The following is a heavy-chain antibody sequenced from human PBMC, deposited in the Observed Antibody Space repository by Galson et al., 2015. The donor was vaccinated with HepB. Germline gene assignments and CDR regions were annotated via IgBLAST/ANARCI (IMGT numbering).Heavy chain of an antibody. CDR2: IRSKAYGGTT. J-gene: IGHJ4*02. D-gene: IGHD3-22*01. CDR1: GFTFGDYA. Sequence: SLRLSCAASGFTFGDYAMSWFRQAPGKGLEWVGFIRSKAYGGTTEYAASVKGRFSISRDDSRSIAYLQMNSLKTEDTAVYYCARPSGIVLVIGDFDYWGQGTLVTVSS. V-gene: IGHV3-49*03. CDR3: ARPSGIVLVIGDFDY.